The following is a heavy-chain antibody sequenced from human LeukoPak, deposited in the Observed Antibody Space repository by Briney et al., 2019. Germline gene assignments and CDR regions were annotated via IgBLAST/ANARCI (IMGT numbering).Heavy chain of an antibody. Sequence: GASVKVSCKASGYTFTSYYMHWVRQAPGQGLEWMGIINPSGGSTSNAQKFQGRVTMTRDTSTSTVYMELSSLRSEDTAVYYCARGVAHCSSTSCYAVQFDSWGQGALVTVSS. CDR1: GYTFTSYY. CDR2: INPSGGST. CDR3: ARGVAHCSSTSCYAVQFDS. J-gene: IGHJ4*02. V-gene: IGHV1-46*01. D-gene: IGHD2-2*01.